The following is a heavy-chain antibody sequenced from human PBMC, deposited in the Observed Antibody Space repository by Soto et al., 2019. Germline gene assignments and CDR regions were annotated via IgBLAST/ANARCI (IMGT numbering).Heavy chain of an antibody. D-gene: IGHD6-19*01. CDR2: INPNTGAT. J-gene: IGHJ5*02. V-gene: IGHV1-2*02. Sequence: ASVKVSCKASGYTFTDYHIHWVRQAPGQGLEWMGWINPNTGATNHAQNFQGRVTMTRDTSLSTVYMELSRLTSDDMAVYYCAKEYSSPAAWFDPWGQGTLVTVSS. CDR1: GYTFTDYH. CDR3: AKEYSSPAAWFDP.